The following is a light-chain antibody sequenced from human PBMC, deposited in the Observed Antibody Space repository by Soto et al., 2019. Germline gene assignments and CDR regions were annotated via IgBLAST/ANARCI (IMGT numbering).Light chain of an antibody. CDR3: QQFKSYPLT. CDR2: GAS. V-gene: IGKV1-9*01. J-gene: IGKJ4*01. Sequence: DIQLTQSPSFLSASVGDRVTITCRASQGISSYLAWYQQRPGKAPKLLIYGASTLQSGVPSRFSGSGSGTEFTLTISSLQPEDFTTYYCQQFKSYPLTVGGGTKVEIK. CDR1: QGISSY.